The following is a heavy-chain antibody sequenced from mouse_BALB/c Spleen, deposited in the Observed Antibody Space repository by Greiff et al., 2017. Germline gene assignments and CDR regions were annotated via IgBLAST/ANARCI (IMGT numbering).Heavy chain of an antibody. Sequence: EVQGVESGGDLVKPGGSLKLSCAASGFTFSSYGMSWVRQTPDKRLEWVATISSGGSYTYYPDSVKGRFTISRDNAKNILYLQMSSLKSEDTAMYYCARDSYAAYWGQGTLVTVSA. V-gene: IGHV5-6*01. J-gene: IGHJ3*01. CDR3: ARDSYAAY. D-gene: IGHD1-1*01. CDR1: GFTFSSYG. CDR2: ISSGGSYT.